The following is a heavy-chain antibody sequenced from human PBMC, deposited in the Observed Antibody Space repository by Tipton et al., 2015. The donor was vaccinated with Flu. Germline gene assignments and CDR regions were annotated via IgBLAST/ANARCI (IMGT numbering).Heavy chain of an antibody. CDR3: ASGPTAWYGYFNF. D-gene: IGHD6-13*01. Sequence: GSLRLSCAASGFTFSNRWMYWVRQGPGKGLVWVARISLGGSVRDFADSVRGRFTISRDNARNTLYLEMNSLRDEDTAAYYCASGPTAWYGYFNFWGHGTLVTVSS. CDR2: ISLGGSVR. J-gene: IGHJ4*01. V-gene: IGHV3-74*01. CDR1: GFTFSNRW.